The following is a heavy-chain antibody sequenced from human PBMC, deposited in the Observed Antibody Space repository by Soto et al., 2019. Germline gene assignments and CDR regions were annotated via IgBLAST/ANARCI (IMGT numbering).Heavy chain of an antibody. D-gene: IGHD3-3*01. CDR3: AKEERYYDFWSGYYRPNWFDP. J-gene: IGHJ5*02. Sequence: GGSLRLSCAASGFTFSSYAMSWVRQAPGKGLEWVSAISGSGGSTYYADSVKGRFTISRDNSKNTLYLQMNSLRAEDTAVYYCAKEERYYDFWSGYYRPNWFDPWGQGT. CDR1: GFTFSSYA. CDR2: ISGSGGST. V-gene: IGHV3-23*01.